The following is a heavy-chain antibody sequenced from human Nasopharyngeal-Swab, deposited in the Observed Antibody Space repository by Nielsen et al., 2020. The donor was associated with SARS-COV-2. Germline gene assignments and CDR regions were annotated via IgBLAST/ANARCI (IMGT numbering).Heavy chain of an antibody. CDR1: GFSLSTSGVG. CDR2: IYWDDDK. V-gene: IGHV2-5*02. Sequence: SGPTLVKPTQTLTLTCTFSGFSLSTSGVGVGWIRQPPGKALEWLALIYWDDDKRYSPSLKSRLTITKDTSKNQVVLTMTNMDPVDTATCYCAHRPGIFGVAKFDPWGQGTLVTVSS. J-gene: IGHJ5*02. D-gene: IGHD3-3*01. CDR3: AHRPGIFGVAKFDP.